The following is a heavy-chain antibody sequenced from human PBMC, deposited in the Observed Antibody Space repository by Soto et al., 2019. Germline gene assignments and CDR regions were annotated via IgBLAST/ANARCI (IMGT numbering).Heavy chain of an antibody. D-gene: IGHD3-16*01. V-gene: IGHV1-18*01. J-gene: IGHJ6*02. CDR1: GYIFVNYG. CDR3: VMVDNYVTPTPQDV. Sequence: QVQLVQSGDEVKKPGASVKVSCKASGYIFVNYGIAWVRQAPGQGLEWMGWISPYTGNTHSATKVQGRLTMTTDTSTSTAYMDLGRRTSGDTAVYYCVMVDNYVTPTPQDVWGQGTTVTVSS. CDR2: ISPYTGNT.